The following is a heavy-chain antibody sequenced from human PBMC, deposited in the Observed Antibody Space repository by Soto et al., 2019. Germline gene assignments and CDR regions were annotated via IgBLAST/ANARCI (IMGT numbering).Heavy chain of an antibody. J-gene: IGHJ6*02. Sequence: QVQLVQSGAEVKKPGSSVKVSCKASGGTFSSYAISWVRQAPGQGLEWMGGIIPIFGTANYAQKFQGRVTITADEATSTAYRELSSLRAEDTAVYYCARRELKFSGNHYYYGMDVWGQGTTVTVAS. CDR3: ARRELKFSGNHYYYGMDV. V-gene: IGHV1-69*01. CDR1: GGTFSSYA. CDR2: IIPIFGTA. D-gene: IGHD6-13*01.